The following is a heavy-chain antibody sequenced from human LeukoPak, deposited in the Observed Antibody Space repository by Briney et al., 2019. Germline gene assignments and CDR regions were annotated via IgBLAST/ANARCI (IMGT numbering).Heavy chain of an antibody. V-gene: IGHV3-53*04. CDR2: IYADGYT. CDR3: ARDRRGEKDFDV. J-gene: IGHJ3*01. Sequence: GGSLRLSCAAPGISVSNDYMSWVRQAPGKGLEWVSAIYADGYTRDAASVKGRFSISRHNSKNTVYLQMDNLRPEDTAVYYCARDRRGEKDFDVWGPGTMVTVSS. CDR1: GISVSNDY.